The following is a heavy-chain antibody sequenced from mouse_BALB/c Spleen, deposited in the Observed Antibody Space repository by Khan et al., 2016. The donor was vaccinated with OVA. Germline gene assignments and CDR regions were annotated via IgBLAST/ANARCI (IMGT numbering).Heavy chain of an antibody. CDR1: GYSFTSYY. D-gene: IGHD2-2*01. J-gene: IGHJ3*01. Sequence: VQLKQSGPELMKPGPSVTISCKASGYSFTSYYIHWVMQSPGKSLEWIGYIDPFSGGTTYNQNFKGKATLTVDKSSSTAYIHLSNLTSEDAAVYYYTRHGYVAWFTYWGQGTLVTVSA. V-gene: IGHV1S135*01. CDR3: TRHGYVAWFTY. CDR2: IDPFSGGT.